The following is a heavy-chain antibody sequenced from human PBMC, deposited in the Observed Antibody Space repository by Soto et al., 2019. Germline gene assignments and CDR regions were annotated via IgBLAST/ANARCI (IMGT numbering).Heavy chain of an antibody. Sequence: AALKISCKGCGYSFTIYWIGWVRQMPGKGLEWMGIIYPGDSDTRYSPSFQGQVTISADKSIRTAYLQWSSLKASDTAMYYCARDRYCSSTSCYYWFDPWGQGTLVTGSS. CDR3: ARDRYCSSTSCYYWFDP. CDR1: GYSFTIYW. D-gene: IGHD2-2*01. CDR2: IYPGDSDT. J-gene: IGHJ5*02. V-gene: IGHV5-51*01.